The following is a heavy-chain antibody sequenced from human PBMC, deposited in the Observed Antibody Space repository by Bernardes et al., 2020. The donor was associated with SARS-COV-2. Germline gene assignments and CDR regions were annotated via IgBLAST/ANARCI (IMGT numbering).Heavy chain of an antibody. Sequence: SETLSLTCTVSGGSISSYYWSWIRQPAGKGLEWIGRIYTSGSTNYNPSLKSRVTMSVDTSKNQFSLKLSSVTAADTAVYYCARDREEARTNWFDPWGQGTLVTVSS. CDR2: IYTSGST. V-gene: IGHV4-4*07. D-gene: IGHD1-26*01. CDR3: ARDREEARTNWFDP. CDR1: GGSISSYY. J-gene: IGHJ5*02.